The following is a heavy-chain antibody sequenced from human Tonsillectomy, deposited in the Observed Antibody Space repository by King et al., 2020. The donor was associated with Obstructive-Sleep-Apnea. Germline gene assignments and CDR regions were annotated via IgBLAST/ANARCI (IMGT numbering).Heavy chain of an antibody. Sequence: QLVQSGGVVVQPGGSLRLSCAASGFTFDDYTMHWVRQAPGKGLEWVSLISWEGGSTYYADSVKGRFTISRDNSKNSLYLQMNSLRTEDTALYYCAKDIGLRYFDWLLPHDAFDIWGQGTMVTVSS. V-gene: IGHV3-43*01. CDR2: ISWEGGST. J-gene: IGHJ3*02. D-gene: IGHD3-9*01. CDR1: GFTFDDYT. CDR3: AKDIGLRYFDWLLPHDAFDI.